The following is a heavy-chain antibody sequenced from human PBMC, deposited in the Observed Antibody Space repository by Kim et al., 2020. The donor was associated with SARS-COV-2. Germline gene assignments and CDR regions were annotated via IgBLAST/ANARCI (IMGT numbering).Heavy chain of an antibody. CDR2: IKQDGSEK. J-gene: IGHJ4*02. CDR3: ARERKTYYDILTGYYREYYFDY. V-gene: IGHV3-7*01. Sequence: GGSLRLSCAASGFTFSSYWMSWVRQAPGKGLEWVANIKQDGSEKYYVDSVKGRFTISRDNAKNSLYLQMNSLRAEDTAVYYCARERKTYYDILTGYYREYYFDYWGQGTLVTVSS. CDR1: GFTFSSYW. D-gene: IGHD3-9*01.